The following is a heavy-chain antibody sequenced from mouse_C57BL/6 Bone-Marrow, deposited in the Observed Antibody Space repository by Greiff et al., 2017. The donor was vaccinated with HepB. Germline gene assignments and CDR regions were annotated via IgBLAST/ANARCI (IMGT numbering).Heavy chain of an antibody. Sequence: VQLQQSGAELMTPGASVKLSCTATGYTFTGYWLEWVKQMPGHGLEWIGELLPGSGSTNYNEKFKGKATFTADTSANTAYMQLSSLTTEDSAIYYCASLWGFAYWRQGTLVTVSA. CDR3: ASLWGFAY. J-gene: IGHJ3*01. CDR1: GYTFTGYW. D-gene: IGHD6-2*01. V-gene: IGHV1-9*01. CDR2: LLPGSGST.